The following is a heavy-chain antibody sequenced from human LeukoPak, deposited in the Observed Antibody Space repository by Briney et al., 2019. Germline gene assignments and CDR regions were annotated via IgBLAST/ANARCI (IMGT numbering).Heavy chain of an antibody. D-gene: IGHD3-22*01. CDR2: IIPILGIA. J-gene: IGHJ4*02. CDR3: AREFGDYDSSGYYYVDHYFDY. CDR1: GGTFSSYA. V-gene: IGHV1-69*04. Sequence: SVKVSCKASGGTFSSYAISWVRQAPGQGLEWMGRIIPILGIANYAQKFQGRATITADKSTSTAYMELSSLRSEDTAVYYCAREFGDYDSSGYYYVDHYFDYWGQGTLVTVSS.